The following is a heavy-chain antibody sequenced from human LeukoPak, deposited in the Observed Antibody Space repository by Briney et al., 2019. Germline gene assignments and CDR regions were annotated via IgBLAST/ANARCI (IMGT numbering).Heavy chain of an antibody. J-gene: IGHJ3*02. CDR3: AKDLGYSYGLGNDAFDI. CDR1: GFTFDDYA. V-gene: IGHV3-43D*03. CDR2: ISWDGGST. D-gene: IGHD5-18*01. Sequence: GGSLRLSCAASGFTFDDYAMHWVRQAPGKGLEWVSLISWDGGSTYYADSVKGRFTISRDNSKNSLYPQMNSLRAEDTALYYCAKDLGYSYGLGNDAFDIWGQGTMVTVSS.